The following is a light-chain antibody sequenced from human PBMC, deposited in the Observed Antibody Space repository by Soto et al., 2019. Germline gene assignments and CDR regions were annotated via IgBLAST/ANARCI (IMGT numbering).Light chain of an antibody. CDR2: EVS. CDR1: SSDFGSYNL. Sequence: QSVLTQPASVSGSPGQSITISCTGTSSDFGSYNLVSWYQQHPGKAPKLMIYEVSKRPSGVSNRFSGSKSGNTASLTISGLQAEDEADYYCCSYAGSSTPYVFGTGTKATVL. J-gene: IGLJ1*01. V-gene: IGLV2-23*02. CDR3: CSYAGSSTPYV.